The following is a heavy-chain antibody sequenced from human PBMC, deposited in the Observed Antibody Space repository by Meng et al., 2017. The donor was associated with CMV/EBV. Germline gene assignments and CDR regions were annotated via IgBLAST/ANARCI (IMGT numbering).Heavy chain of an antibody. Sequence: SVKVSCKASGCTFSSYDISWVRQAPGQGLEWMGWIIPSLGIANYAQKFQGRVTITADKSTSTAYMELSSLRSEDTAVYYCARAIREGVPHHQYYFDYWGQGTLVTVSS. CDR3: ARAIREGVPHHQYYFDY. CDR1: GCTFSSYD. CDR2: IIPSLGIA. V-gene: IGHV1-69*10. D-gene: IGHD1-1*01. J-gene: IGHJ4*02.